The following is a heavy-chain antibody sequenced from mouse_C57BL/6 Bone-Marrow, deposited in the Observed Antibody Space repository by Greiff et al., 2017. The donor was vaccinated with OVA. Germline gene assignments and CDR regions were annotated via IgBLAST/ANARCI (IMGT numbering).Heavy chain of an antibody. Sequence: VQLQESGPGLVAPSQCLSISCTASGFSLTSYGVSWVRQPPGKGLEWLGEIWGDGSTNYHSAIIARLSTSKDNSKSQVFLKLNSLQTDDTATYYCAKGTTVYFDYWGQGTTLTVSS. CDR2: IWGDGST. V-gene: IGHV2-3*01. D-gene: IGHD1-1*01. J-gene: IGHJ2*01. CDR3: AKGTTVYFDY. CDR1: GFSLTSYG.